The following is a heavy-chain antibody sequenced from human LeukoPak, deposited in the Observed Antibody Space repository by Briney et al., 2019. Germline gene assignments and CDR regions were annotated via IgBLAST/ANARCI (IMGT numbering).Heavy chain of an antibody. V-gene: IGHV3-7*05. CDR1: GFTLTSYS. Sequence: GGSLRLSCAASGFTLTSYSMTWVRQAPGRGLEWVARIKEDGSDIYYVDSVKGRFTISRDNAKRSLYLQMNSLRAEDTAVYYCAREWWYLDYWGQGTLVTVSS. J-gene: IGHJ4*02. CDR3: AREWWYLDY. CDR2: IKEDGSDI. D-gene: IGHD2-15*01.